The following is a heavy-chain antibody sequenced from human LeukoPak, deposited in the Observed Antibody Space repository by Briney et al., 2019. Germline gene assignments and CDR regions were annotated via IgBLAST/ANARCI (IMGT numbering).Heavy chain of an antibody. V-gene: IGHV4-39*01. CDR2: IYYSGST. CDR3: ARATYYDFWSGYFHFDY. D-gene: IGHD3-3*01. CDR1: GGSISSSSYY. J-gene: IGHJ4*02. Sequence: SEPLSPTCTVSGGSISSSSYYWGWIRQPPGKGLEWIGSIYYSGSTYYIPSLKRQVTISVDTSKNQFSLKLSSVTAADTAVYYCARATYYDFWSGYFHFDYWGQGTLVTVSS.